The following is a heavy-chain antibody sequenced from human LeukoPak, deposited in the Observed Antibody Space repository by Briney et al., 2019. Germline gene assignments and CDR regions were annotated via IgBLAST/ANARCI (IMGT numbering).Heavy chain of an antibody. J-gene: IGHJ5*02. V-gene: IGHV4-31*03. CDR2: IYYSGST. Sequence: SETLSLTCTVSGGSISSGGYYWSWIRQHPGKGLEWIGYIYYSGSTYYNPSLKSRVTISVDTSKNQFSLKLSSVTAADTAVYYCARENVYCSSTSCYGTVPNWFDPWGQGALVTVSS. CDR1: GGSISSGGYY. CDR3: ARENVYCSSTSCYGTVPNWFDP. D-gene: IGHD2-2*01.